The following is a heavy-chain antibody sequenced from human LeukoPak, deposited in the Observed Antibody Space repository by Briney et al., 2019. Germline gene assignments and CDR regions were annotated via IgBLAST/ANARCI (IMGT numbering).Heavy chain of an antibody. D-gene: IGHD6-19*01. J-gene: IGHJ4*02. Sequence: PGGCLRLSCAASGFTFSSYSMNWVRQARGKRLEGVSSISSSSSYIYYADSVKGRFTISRDNAKNSLYLQMNSLRAEDTAVYYWARDHSGWYYFDYWGQGTLVTVSS. CDR2: ISSSSSYI. V-gene: IGHV3-21*01. CDR3: ARDHSGWYYFDY. CDR1: GFTFSSYS.